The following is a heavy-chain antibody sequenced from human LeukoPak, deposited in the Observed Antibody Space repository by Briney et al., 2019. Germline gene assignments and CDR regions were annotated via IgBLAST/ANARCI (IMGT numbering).Heavy chain of an antibody. J-gene: IGHJ4*02. CDR2: ISGSGGAI. CDR3: ARRYCSSTTCTLDY. Sequence: GSLRLSCAASGFTVSSNYMSWVRQAPGKGLEWVSHISGSGGAIYYADSVKGRFTISRDNAKNSLYLQMNSLRAEDTAVYYCARRYCSSTTCTLDYWGQGTLVTVSS. V-gene: IGHV3-48*04. CDR1: GFTVSSNY. D-gene: IGHD2-2*01.